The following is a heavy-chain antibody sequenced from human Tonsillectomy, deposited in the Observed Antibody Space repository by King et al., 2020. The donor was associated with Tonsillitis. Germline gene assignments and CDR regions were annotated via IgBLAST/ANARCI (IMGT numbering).Heavy chain of an antibody. D-gene: IGHD1-26*01. Sequence: QLQESGPGLVKPSETLSLTCTVSGSSINGYYWSWIRQPTGKGLEWIGYIHYSGSTNNNPSLKSRVTISVDTPKNQFSLKMSSVTAADTAVYYCARGTWELEEFDYWGQGTLVTVSS. V-gene: IGHV4-59*01. CDR1: GSSINGYY. CDR2: IHYSGST. CDR3: ARGTWELEEFDY. J-gene: IGHJ4*02.